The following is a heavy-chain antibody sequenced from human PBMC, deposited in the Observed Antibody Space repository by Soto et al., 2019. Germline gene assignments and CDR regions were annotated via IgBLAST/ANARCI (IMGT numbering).Heavy chain of an antibody. CDR1: GFTFSSYA. CDR2: ISYAGSNK. V-gene: IGHV3-30-3*01. CDR3: ARDYSYGPFDY. J-gene: IGHJ4*02. Sequence: QVQLVESGGGVVQPGRSLRLSCAASGFTFSSYAMHWVRQAPGKGLEWVAVISYAGSNKYYADSVKGRFTISRDNSKNTLYLQMNSLRAEDTAVYYCARDYSYGPFDYWGQGTLVTVSS. D-gene: IGHD5-18*01.